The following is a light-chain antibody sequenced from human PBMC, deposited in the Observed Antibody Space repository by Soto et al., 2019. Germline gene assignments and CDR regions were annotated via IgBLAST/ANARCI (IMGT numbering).Light chain of an antibody. CDR1: SSDIGGYNY. V-gene: IGLV2-14*01. J-gene: IGLJ3*02. CDR3: SSYTSSSTLG. Sequence: QSVLTQPASVSGSPGQSITISCTGTSSDIGGYNYVSWCQQHPGKAPKLMIYEVSNRPSGVSNRFSGSKSGNTASLTISGLQAEDEADYYCSSYTSSSTLGFGGGTKVTVL. CDR2: EVS.